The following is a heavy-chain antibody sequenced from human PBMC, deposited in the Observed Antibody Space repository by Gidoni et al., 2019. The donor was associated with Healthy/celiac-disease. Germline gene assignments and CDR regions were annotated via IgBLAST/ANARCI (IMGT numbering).Heavy chain of an antibody. V-gene: IGHV4-59*01. CDR2: IYYSGST. CDR1: GASISSYY. Sequence: QVQLQESGPGLVKPSATLSLPCPVPGASISSYYVSWIRQPPGKGLEWIGYIYYSGSTNYNPSLKSRVTISVDTSKNQFSLKLSSVTAADTAVYYCARGSAAGIFESPDYWGQGTLVTVSS. J-gene: IGHJ4*02. D-gene: IGHD6-13*01. CDR3: ARGSAAGIFESPDY.